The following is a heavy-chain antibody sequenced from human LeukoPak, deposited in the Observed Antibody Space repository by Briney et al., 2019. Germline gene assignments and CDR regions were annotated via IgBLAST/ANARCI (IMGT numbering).Heavy chain of an antibody. D-gene: IGHD3-22*01. J-gene: IGHJ4*02. Sequence: GGSLRLSCAASGFTFSSYWMHWVRQVPGKGLVWVSRIKSDGSSRAYADSVKDRFTISRDNAKSTLYLQMNSLRAEDTAVYYCARDDGPNYYDSTGYYSKVPFFDYWGQGNLVTVSP. CDR2: IKSDGSSR. V-gene: IGHV3-74*01. CDR3: ARDDGPNYYDSTGYYSKVPFFDY. CDR1: GFTFSSYW.